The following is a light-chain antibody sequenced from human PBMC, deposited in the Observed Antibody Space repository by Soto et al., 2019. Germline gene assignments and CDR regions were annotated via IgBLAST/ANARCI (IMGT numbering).Light chain of an antibody. V-gene: IGKV1-39*01. CDR3: QQSYSTPYT. CDR2: GAS. CDR1: QTISSY. Sequence: DIQMTQSPSSLSASVGDRVTNTCRASQTISSYLNWYQQKAGKAPRLLIYGASSLQSGVPSRFSGSGSGTDFTLAINTLQPEDFATYYCQQSYSTPYTFGQGTKLEIK. J-gene: IGKJ2*01.